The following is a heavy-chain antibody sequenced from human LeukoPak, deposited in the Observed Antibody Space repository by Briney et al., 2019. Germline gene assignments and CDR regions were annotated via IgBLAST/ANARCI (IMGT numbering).Heavy chain of an antibody. CDR1: GGSISSYY. CDR2: IYYSGST. V-gene: IGHV4-59*08. CDR3: ARQSSSWSRLFDS. D-gene: IGHD6-13*01. J-gene: IGHJ4*02. Sequence: SETLSLTCTVSGGSISSYYWSWIRQPPGKGLEWIGYIYYSGSTNYNPSFKSRVTISVDTSKNQFSLKLSSVTAADTAVYYCARQSSSWSRLFDSWGQGTLVTISS.